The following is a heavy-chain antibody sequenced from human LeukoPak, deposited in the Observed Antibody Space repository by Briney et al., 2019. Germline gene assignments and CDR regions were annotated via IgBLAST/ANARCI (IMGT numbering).Heavy chain of an antibody. D-gene: IGHD2-8*01. CDR3: ATEGDLANGPSDH. J-gene: IGHJ4*02. CDR2: INPNSGGT. Sequence: ASVKVSCKASGYTFTGYYMHWVRQAPGQGLEWMGWINPNSGGTNYAQKFQGRVTMTRDTSISTAYMELSRLRSDDTAVYYCATEGDLANGPSDHWGQGTLVTVSS. V-gene: IGHV1-2*02. CDR1: GYTFTGYY.